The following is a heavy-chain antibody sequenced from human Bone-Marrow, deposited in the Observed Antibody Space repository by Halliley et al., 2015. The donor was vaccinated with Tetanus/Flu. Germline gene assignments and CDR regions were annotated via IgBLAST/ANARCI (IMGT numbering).Heavy chain of an antibody. D-gene: IGHD2-15*01. V-gene: IGHV3-11*01. CDR3: ARGDIPIYDGMDV. J-gene: IGHJ6*02. CDR2: IRSGGSIQ. Sequence: WIAHIRSGGSIQYYADAGQGRFTISRDEAKGSLYLHLKSLREGDTGVYYCARGDIPIYDGMDVWGHGTTLTVSS.